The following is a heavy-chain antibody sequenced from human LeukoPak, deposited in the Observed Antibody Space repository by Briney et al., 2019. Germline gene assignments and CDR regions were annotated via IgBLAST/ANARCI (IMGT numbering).Heavy chain of an antibody. Sequence: KPSETLSLTCTVSGGSISSGSYYWSWIRQPAGKGLEWIGRIYTSGRTNYNPSLKSRVTISVDTSKNQFFLNLSSVTAADTAVYYCARASSGIEDWFDPWGQGTQVTVSS. V-gene: IGHV4-61*02. D-gene: IGHD1-26*01. CDR2: IYTSGRT. CDR3: ARASSGIEDWFDP. CDR1: GGSISSGSYY. J-gene: IGHJ5*02.